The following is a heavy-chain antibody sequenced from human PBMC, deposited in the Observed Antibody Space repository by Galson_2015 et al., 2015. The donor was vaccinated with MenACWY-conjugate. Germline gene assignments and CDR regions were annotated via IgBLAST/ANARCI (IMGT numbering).Heavy chain of an antibody. CDR2: INPGGSST. V-gene: IGHV3-74*01. CDR1: GFTFSRYA. CDR3: AKTRGASFYFDS. J-gene: IGHJ4*02. Sequence: SLRLSCAASGFTFSRYAMHWVRQAPGKGLVWVSRINPGGSSTTYAGSVKDRFTISRDNAKNTLYLQMNSLRPEDTAVFYCAKTRGASFYFDSWGQGTLVTVSS. D-gene: IGHD1-26*01.